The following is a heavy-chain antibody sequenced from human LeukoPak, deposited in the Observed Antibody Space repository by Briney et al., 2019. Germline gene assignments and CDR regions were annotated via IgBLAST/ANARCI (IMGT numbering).Heavy chain of an antibody. CDR3: ARDVDDYVWGSYRYIPPPDY. D-gene: IGHD3-16*02. CDR1: GFTFSSYS. Sequence: GGSLRLSCAASGFTFSSYSMNWVRQAPGKGLEWVSSISSSSSYIYYADSVKGRFTISRDNAKNSLYLQMNRLRAEDTAVYYCARDVDDYVWGSYRYIPPPDYWGQGTLVTVSS. J-gene: IGHJ4*02. CDR2: ISSSSSYI. V-gene: IGHV3-21*01.